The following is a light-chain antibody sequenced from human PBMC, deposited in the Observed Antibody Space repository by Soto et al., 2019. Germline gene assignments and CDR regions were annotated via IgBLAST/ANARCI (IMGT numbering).Light chain of an antibody. CDR1: QSISSH. CDR2: AAS. CDR3: QQSYSNPPIT. J-gene: IGKJ5*01. Sequence: DIPMTQSPSSLSASVGDRVTITCRASQSISSHLNWYQQKPGKAPKLLIYAASSLQSGVPSRFSGSGSGTDFTLTISSLQPEDFATYYCQQSYSNPPITFGQGTRLEIK. V-gene: IGKV1-39*01.